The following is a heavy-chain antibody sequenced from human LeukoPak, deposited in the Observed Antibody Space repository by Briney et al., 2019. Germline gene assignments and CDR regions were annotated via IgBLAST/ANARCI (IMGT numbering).Heavy chain of an antibody. V-gene: IGHV3-7*01. D-gene: IGHD3-22*01. J-gene: IGHJ4*02. CDR2: IKHDGSDK. CDR1: GFTFSNYW. CDR3: ARGSGYYENFDY. Sequence: GGSLRLSCAASGFTFSNYWMSWVRQAPGKGLEWVANIKHDGSDKYYVDSVKGRFTFSRDSANNSLYLQMNNLRAEDTAVYYCARGSGYYENFDYWGQGTLVTVSS.